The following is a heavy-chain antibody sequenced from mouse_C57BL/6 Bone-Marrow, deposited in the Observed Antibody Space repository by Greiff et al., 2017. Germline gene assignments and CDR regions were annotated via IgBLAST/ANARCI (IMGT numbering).Heavy chain of an antibody. Sequence: QVQLQQSGAELVKPGASVKISCKASGYAFSSYWMNWVKQRPGKGLEWIGQIYPGDGDTNYNGKFKGKATLTADKSSSTAYMQLSSLTSEDSAVYFCARTVLRPHWYFDVWGTGTTVTVSS. CDR2: IYPGDGDT. V-gene: IGHV1-80*01. D-gene: IGHD1-2*01. CDR1: GYAFSSYW. CDR3: ARTVLRPHWYFDV. J-gene: IGHJ1*03.